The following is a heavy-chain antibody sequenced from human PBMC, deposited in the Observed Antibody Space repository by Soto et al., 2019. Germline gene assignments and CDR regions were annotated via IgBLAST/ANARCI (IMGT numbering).Heavy chain of an antibody. CDR2: FIPIVGTA. J-gene: IGHJ4*02. Sequence: QVQLVQSGAEVKKPGSSVKVSCKASGGTLSSYAVTWVRQAPGQGLEWVGGFIPIVGTADYAQNFQGRVTIAADESSTTGYMELSSLRSEDTGLYYCAIGSTYSGEFEYWGQGTLVTVSS. CDR1: GGTLSSYA. V-gene: IGHV1-69*01. CDR3: AIGSTYSGEFEY. D-gene: IGHD1-26*01.